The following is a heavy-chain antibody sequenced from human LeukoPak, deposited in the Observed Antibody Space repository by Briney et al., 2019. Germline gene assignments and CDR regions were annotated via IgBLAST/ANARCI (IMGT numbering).Heavy chain of an antibody. D-gene: IGHD3-10*01. CDR3: ARVYGSGSYYEMNFDY. CDR1: GGSISNYY. V-gene: IGHV4-59*01. J-gene: IGHJ4*02. Sequence: SETLSLTCTVSGGSISNYYWSWIRQPPGKGLEWIADINYSGSTNYNPPLKSRVTISVDTSKNQFSLKLSSVTAADTAVYYCARVYGSGSYYEMNFDYWGQGTLVTVSS. CDR2: INYSGST.